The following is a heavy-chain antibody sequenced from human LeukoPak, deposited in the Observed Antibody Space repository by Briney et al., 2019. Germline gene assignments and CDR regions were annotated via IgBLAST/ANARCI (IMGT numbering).Heavy chain of an antibody. CDR2: IRNSGATA. J-gene: IGHJ3*02. CDR3: AKDDTVLMAFDI. CDR1: GFTFGSYA. V-gene: IGHV3-23*01. Sequence: PGGSLRFSCAASGFTFGSYAMSWVRQAPGKGLEWVSAIRNSGATAHYADFVKGRFTISRDNSRNTLYLQMNSLRAEDTAVYYCAKDDTVLMAFDIWGQGTMVTVSS. D-gene: IGHD4-23*01.